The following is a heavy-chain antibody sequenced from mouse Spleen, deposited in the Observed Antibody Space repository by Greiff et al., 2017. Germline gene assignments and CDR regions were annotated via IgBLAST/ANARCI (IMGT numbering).Heavy chain of an antibody. CDR2: IDPEDGET. V-gene: IGHV14-2*01. CDR3: ARWLPHYYAMDY. CDR1: GYTFTSYW. D-gene: IGHD2-2*01. Sequence: VQLQQPGAELVKPGASVKMSCKASGYTFTSYWITWVKQRPGQGLEWIGRIDPEDGETKYAPKFQGKATITADTSSNTAYLQLSSLTSEDTAVYYCARWLPHYYAMDYWGQGTSVTVSS. J-gene: IGHJ4*01.